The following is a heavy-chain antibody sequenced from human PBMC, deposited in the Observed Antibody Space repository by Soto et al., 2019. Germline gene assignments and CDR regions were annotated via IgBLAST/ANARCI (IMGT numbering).Heavy chain of an antibody. CDR1: GFTFSTYA. CDR3: AKDLEYYYDSSGYYYDSYYFDY. D-gene: IGHD3-22*01. Sequence: GGSLRLSCAASGFTFSTYAMSWVRQAPGKGLEWVSTISGSGDSTYYANSVKGRFTISRDNSRNTLDLQMNSLRAEDTAVYYCAKDLEYYYDSSGYYYDSYYFDYWGQGTLVTVSS. CDR2: ISGSGDST. J-gene: IGHJ4*02. V-gene: IGHV3-23*01.